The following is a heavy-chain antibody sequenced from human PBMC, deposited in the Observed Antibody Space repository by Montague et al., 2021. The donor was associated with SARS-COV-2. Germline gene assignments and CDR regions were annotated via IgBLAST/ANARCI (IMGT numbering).Heavy chain of an antibody. CDR1: GDSVSSSDHY. CDR2: IYYSGYT. Sequence: SETLSLTCTVSGDSVSSSDHYWSWIRQPPGKGLEWLGIIYYSGYTYYNPSLEGRVTISIDASKNQFSLKLNSLTATDTAIYHCARRRLRADYFDFWGQGTLVTVSS. CDR3: ARRRLRADYFDF. V-gene: IGHV4-39*01. J-gene: IGHJ4*02. D-gene: IGHD4-17*01.